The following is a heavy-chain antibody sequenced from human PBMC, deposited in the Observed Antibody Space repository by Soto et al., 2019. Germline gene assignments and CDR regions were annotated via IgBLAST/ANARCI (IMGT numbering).Heavy chain of an antibody. CDR1: GCSPITRGMR. CDR3: AGSSGQIDF. CDR2: IDWDDDK. D-gene: IGHD6-19*01. J-gene: IGHJ4*02. V-gene: IGHV2-70*04. Sequence: FGPTLVNPAQTLTLTCTFSGCSPITRGMRVSCIRQPPGKALEWLARIDWDDDKFYSTSLKTRLTISKDTSKNQVVLTMTNMDPVDTATYYCAGSSGQIDFWGQGTLVTVSS.